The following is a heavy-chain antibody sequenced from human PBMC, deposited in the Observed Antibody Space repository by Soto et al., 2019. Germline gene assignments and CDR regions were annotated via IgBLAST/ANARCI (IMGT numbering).Heavy chain of an antibody. D-gene: IGHD2-21*01. Sequence: GGSLRLSCASSGFTFSDYGMHWVRQAPGKGLEWVAAVSYDGRNTHYSDSVKGRFTISRDNSKNTLYLQMNSLRAEDTAVYYCAKAGTYYYLDSWGQGTLVTVS. J-gene: IGHJ4*02. CDR3: AKAGTYYYLDS. CDR1: GFTFSDYG. CDR2: VSYDGRNT. V-gene: IGHV3-30*18.